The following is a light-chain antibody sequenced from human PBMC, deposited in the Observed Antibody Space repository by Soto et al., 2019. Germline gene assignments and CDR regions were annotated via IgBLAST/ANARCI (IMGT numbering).Light chain of an antibody. CDR3: AAWDDSLYGWV. Sequence: QSVLTQPPSASGPPGQRVTISCSGSSSNIGSNTVNWYQQLPGTAPTLLIYYNNQRPSGVPDRFSGSKAGTSASLAISGLQSEDEAHYYCAAWDDSLYGWVFGGGTQLTVL. V-gene: IGLV1-44*01. J-gene: IGLJ3*02. CDR2: YNN. CDR1: SSNIGSNT.